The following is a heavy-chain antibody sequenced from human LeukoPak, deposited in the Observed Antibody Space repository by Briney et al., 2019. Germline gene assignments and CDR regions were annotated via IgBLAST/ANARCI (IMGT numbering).Heavy chain of an antibody. CDR3: ARQVGGTPDY. CDR2: IYYSGST. D-gene: IGHD4-23*01. Sequence: SETLSLTCTVSGGSISSSSYYWSWIRQPPGKGLEWIGYIYYSGSTNYNPSLKSRVTISVDTSKNQFSLELSSVTAADTAVYYCARQVGGTPDYWGQGTLVTVSS. CDR1: GGSISSSSYY. V-gene: IGHV4-61*05. J-gene: IGHJ4*02.